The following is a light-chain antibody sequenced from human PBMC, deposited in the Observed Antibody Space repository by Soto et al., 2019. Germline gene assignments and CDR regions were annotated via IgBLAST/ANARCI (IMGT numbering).Light chain of an antibody. V-gene: IGKV1-39*01. Sequence: DIQMTQSPSSLSASVGDRVSITCRTRQSISTSLNWYQQKPGKAPKLLIHAASSLQGGVPSRFRGSGSGTDFTLTINSLQPEDFATYFCQQSYSNPPTFAQGTKVEI. J-gene: IGKJ1*01. CDR1: QSISTS. CDR2: AAS. CDR3: QQSYSNPPT.